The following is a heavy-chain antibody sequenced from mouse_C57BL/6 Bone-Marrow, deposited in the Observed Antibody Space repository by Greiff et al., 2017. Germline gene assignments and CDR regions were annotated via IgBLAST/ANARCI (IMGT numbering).Heavy chain of an antibody. V-gene: IGHV5-12*01. D-gene: IGHD2-3*01. CDR3: ARHPYDRGYAMDY. J-gene: IGHJ4*01. CDR2: ISNGGGST. CDR1: GFTFSDYY. Sequence: EVQVVESGGGLVQPGGSLKLSCAASGFTFSDYYMYWVRQTPEKRLEWVAYISNGGGSTYYPDTVKGRFTIARDNAKNTMYLQISRLKAEDTAMYYRARHPYDRGYAMDYWGQGTSVTVSS.